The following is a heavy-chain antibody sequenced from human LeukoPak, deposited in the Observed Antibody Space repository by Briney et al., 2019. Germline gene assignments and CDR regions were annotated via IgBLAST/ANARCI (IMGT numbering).Heavy chain of an antibody. CDR2: VFHSGST. CDR1: GGSITSYY. J-gene: IGHJ3*02. CDR3: TRPYSSGWYGTFSI. V-gene: IGHV4-59*01. Sequence: PSETLSLTGTASGGSITSYYWSWIRQPPGKGLEWIGHVFHSGSTNYNPSLKSRVTISVDTSKNQFSLKLSSVTAADTAVYYCTRPYSSGWYGTFSIWGQGTMVTVSS. D-gene: IGHD6-19*01.